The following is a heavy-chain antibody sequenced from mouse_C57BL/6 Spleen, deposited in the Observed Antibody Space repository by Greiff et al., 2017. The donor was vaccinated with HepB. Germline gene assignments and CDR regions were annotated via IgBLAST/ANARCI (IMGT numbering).Heavy chain of an antibody. J-gene: IGHJ2*01. CDR2: ISDGGSYT. CDR3: ARASFGDY. Sequence: DVMLVESGGGLVKPGGSLKLSCAASGFTFSSYAMSWVRQTPEKRLEWVATISDGGSYTYYPDNVKGRFTISRNNAKNNLYLQMSHLKSKDTAMYYCARASFGDYWGQGTTLTVSS. D-gene: IGHD6-1*01. V-gene: IGHV5-4*03. CDR1: GFTFSSYA.